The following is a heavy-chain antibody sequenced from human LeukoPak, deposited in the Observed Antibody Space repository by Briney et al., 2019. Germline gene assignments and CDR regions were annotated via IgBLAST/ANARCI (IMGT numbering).Heavy chain of an antibody. J-gene: IGHJ4*02. CDR3: AKARYYFDSSGYSGLDS. Sequence: GGSLRLSCAASGFTFSPYAMSWVRQAPGKGLEWVSSISGRSGDTYYADSVKGRRTISRDNSKNTLYLEMNSLRAEDTAVYYCAKARYYFDSSGYSGLDSWGQGTLVTVSS. D-gene: IGHD3-22*01. CDR2: ISGRSGDT. V-gene: IGHV3-23*01. CDR1: GFTFSPYA.